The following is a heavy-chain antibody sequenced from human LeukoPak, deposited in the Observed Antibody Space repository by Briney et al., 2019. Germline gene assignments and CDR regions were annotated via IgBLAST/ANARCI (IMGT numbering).Heavy chain of an antibody. Sequence: ASVNVSCKASGYTFTSYYMHWVRQAPGQGLEWMGIINPSGGSTSYAQKFQGRVTMTRDTSTSTVYMELSSLRSEDTAVYYCARSPWTQHYMDVWGKGTTVTVSS. J-gene: IGHJ6*03. CDR3: ARSPWTQHYMDV. V-gene: IGHV1-46*01. CDR2: INPSGGST. D-gene: IGHD3/OR15-3a*01. CDR1: GYTFTSYY.